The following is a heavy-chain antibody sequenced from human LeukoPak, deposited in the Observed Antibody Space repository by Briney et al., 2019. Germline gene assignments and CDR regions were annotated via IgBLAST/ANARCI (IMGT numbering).Heavy chain of an antibody. D-gene: IGHD4-23*01. CDR3: RMTTVVTKYYYYGMDV. V-gene: IGHV3-23*01. CDR2: ISGSGDST. CDR1: GFTFSSYA. Sequence: GGPLRLSCAASGFTFSSYAMNWVRQAPGKGLEWVSGISGSGDSTYYADSVKDRFTISRDNSKNTLYLQMNSLRAEDTAVYYCRMTTVVTKYYYYGMDVWGQGTTVTVSS. J-gene: IGHJ6*02.